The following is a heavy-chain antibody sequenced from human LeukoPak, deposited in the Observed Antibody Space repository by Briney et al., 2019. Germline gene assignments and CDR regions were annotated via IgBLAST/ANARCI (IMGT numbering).Heavy chain of an antibody. D-gene: IGHD2-2*01. J-gene: IGHJ6*03. CDR2: ISAYNGNT. CDR1: GYTFTSYG. Sequence: ASVKVSCKASGYTFTSYGISWVRQAPGQGLEWMGWISAYNGNTNYAQKLQGRVTMTTDTSTSTAYMELRSLRSDDTAVYYCARGVVVVPAAIYYYYYMDVWGKGTTVTISS. CDR3: ARGVVVVPAAIYYYYYMDV. V-gene: IGHV1-18*01.